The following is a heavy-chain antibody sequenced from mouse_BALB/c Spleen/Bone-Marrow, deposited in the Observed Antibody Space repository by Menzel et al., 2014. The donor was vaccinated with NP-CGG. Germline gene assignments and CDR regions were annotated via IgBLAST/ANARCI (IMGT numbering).Heavy chain of an antibody. CDR1: DSEVFPIAY. CDR3: ARGTNWDGEGYYYAMDY. CDR2: ILPSIGRT. D-gene: IGHD4-1*01. Sequence: VQLQHSGSELRSPGSSVKLSCKDFDSEVFPIAYMSWVRQKPGHGFEWIGDILPSIGRTIYGEKFEDKATLDADTVSNTAYLELNSLTSEDSAIYYCARGTNWDGEGYYYAMDYWGQGTSVTVSS. J-gene: IGHJ4*01. V-gene: IGHV15-2*02.